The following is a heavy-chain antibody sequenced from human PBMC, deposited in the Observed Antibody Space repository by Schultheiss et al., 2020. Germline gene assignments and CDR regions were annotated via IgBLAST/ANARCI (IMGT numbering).Heavy chain of an antibody. CDR2: IKHDGSEK. CDR1: GFTFSSYW. V-gene: IGHV3-7*01. J-gene: IGHJ4*02. CDR3: VTGRALDY. Sequence: GGSLRLSCAASGFTFSSYWMTWVRQAPGRGQEWVANIKHDGSEKDYVHSMKCRFTISRDNAKNSLYLQMNSLRAEDTAVYCCVTGRALDYWGQGTLVTVSS.